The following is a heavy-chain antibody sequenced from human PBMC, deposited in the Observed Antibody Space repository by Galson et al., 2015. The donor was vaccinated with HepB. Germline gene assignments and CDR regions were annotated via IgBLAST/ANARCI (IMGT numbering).Heavy chain of an antibody. CDR1: GYTFTGYY. CDR3: ARRFRSFGVVTFFDY. D-gene: IGHD3-3*01. CDR2: INPNSGGT. J-gene: IGHJ4*02. V-gene: IGHV1-2*02. Sequence: SVKVSCKASGYTFTGYYMHWVRQAPGQGLEWMGWINPNSGGTNYAQKFQGRVTMTRDTSISTAYMELSRLRSDDTAVYYCARRFRSFGVVTFFDYWGQGTLVTVSS.